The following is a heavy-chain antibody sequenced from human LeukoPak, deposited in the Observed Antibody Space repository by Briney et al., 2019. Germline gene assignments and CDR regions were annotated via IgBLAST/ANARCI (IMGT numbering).Heavy chain of an antibody. Sequence: ASVKVSCKASGYTFSNFGISWVRQAPGRGLEWVGWISGNNDNPNYGQKFQGRLTVTTDSSTSTAYMELRNLRSDDTAVYYCARDGTSTDDYWGQGTLVTVSS. V-gene: IGHV1-18*01. D-gene: IGHD2-2*01. CDR1: GYTFSNFG. CDR2: ISGNNDNP. J-gene: IGHJ4*02. CDR3: ARDGTSTDDY.